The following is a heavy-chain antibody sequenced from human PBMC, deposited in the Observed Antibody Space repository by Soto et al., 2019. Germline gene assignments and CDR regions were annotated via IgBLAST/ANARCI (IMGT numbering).Heavy chain of an antibody. CDR2: IYYSGST. CDR3: ARLSGSYNDRYFDY. D-gene: IGHD1-26*01. Sequence: SETLSLTCTVSGGSISSYYWSWIRQPPGKGLEWIGYIYYSGSTNYKASLKSRVTISVDTSNNQFSLKVKSVTAADTAVYYCARLSGSYNDRYFDYWGQGTLVTVSS. J-gene: IGHJ4*02. V-gene: IGHV4-59*08. CDR1: GGSISSYY.